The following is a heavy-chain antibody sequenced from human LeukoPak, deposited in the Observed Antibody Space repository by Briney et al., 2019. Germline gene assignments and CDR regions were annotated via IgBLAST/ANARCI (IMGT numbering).Heavy chain of an antibody. CDR2: ISYDGSNK. Sequence: GGSLRLSCTASGFTFGDYAMSWFRQAPGKGLEWVAVISYDGSNKYYADSVKGRFTISRDNSKNMLYLQMNSLRAEDTAVYYCARAWSTSCYDYWGQGTLVTVSS. J-gene: IGHJ4*02. CDR1: GFTFGDYA. V-gene: IGHV3-30*01. CDR3: ARAWSTSCYDY. D-gene: IGHD2-2*01.